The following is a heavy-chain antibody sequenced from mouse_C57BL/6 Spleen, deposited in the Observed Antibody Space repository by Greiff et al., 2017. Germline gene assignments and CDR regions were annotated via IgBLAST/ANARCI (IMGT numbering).Heavy chain of an antibody. D-gene: IGHD2-4*01. CDR2: ISYDGSN. J-gene: IGHJ2*01. CDR1: GYSITSGYY. V-gene: IGHV3-6*01. Sequence: EVKLMESGPGLVKPSQSLSLTCSVTGYSITSGYYWTWIRQFPGNKLECMGYISYDGSNNYNPSLKNRIPITRDTSKNQFFLKLKSVTTEDTATYYCARGDDYDHYFDYWGQGTTLTVSS. CDR3: ARGDDYDHYFDY.